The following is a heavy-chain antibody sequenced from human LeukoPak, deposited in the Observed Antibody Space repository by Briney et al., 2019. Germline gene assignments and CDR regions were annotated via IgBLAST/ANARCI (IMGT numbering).Heavy chain of an antibody. CDR2: ISGSGGST. Sequence: GGSLRLSCAASGFTFSSYAMSWVRQAPGKGLEWVSAISGSGGSTYYADSVKGRFTISRDNSKNTLYLQMNSLRAEDTAVYYCAPSNNYDSSGYYAWGQGPWVTVSS. CDR3: APSNNYDSSGYYA. V-gene: IGHV3-23*01. D-gene: IGHD3-22*01. J-gene: IGHJ5*02. CDR1: GFTFSSYA.